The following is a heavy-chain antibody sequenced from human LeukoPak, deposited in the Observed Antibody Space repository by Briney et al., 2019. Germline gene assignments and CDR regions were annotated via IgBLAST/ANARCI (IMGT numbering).Heavy chain of an antibody. CDR1: GFTFSRYW. CDR2: IKQDGSET. CDR3: ARGRYSGYMYYFDY. D-gene: IGHD5-12*01. Sequence: RGSLRLSSAASGFTFSRYWMTWVRQAPGKGLEWVANIKQDGSETYYVDAVKGRFTISRDNAKNSLYLQMNSLRVDDTAVYFCARGRYSGYMYYFDYWGQGTLVTVS. J-gene: IGHJ4*02. V-gene: IGHV3-7*01.